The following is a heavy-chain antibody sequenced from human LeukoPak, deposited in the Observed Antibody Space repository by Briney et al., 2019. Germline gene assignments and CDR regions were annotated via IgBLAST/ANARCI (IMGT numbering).Heavy chain of an antibody. V-gene: IGHV3-11*06. D-gene: IGHD2-15*01. CDR1: GFTFSDYY. CDR3: ARDRGYCSGGSCYPKNFDY. CDR2: ISSSSSYT. Sequence: PGGSLRLSCAASGFTFSDYYMSWIRQAPGKGLEWVSYISSSSSYTNYADSVKGRFTISRDNAKNSLDLQMNSLRAEDTAVYYCARDRGYCSGGSCYPKNFDYWGQGTLVTVSS. J-gene: IGHJ4*02.